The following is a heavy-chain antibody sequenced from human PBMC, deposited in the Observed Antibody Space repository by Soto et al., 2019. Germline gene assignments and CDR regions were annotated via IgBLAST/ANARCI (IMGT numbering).Heavy chain of an antibody. CDR1: GGSISSYY. CDR3: ARRGDAFDI. V-gene: IGHV4-59*08. CDR2: IYYSGST. Sequence: SETLSLTCTVSGGSISSYYWSWIRQPPGKGLEWIGYIYYSGSTNYNPSLNSRVTISVDTSKNQFSLTLSSVTAADTAVYYCARRGDAFDIWGQGTMVTVSS. D-gene: IGHD3-16*01. J-gene: IGHJ3*02.